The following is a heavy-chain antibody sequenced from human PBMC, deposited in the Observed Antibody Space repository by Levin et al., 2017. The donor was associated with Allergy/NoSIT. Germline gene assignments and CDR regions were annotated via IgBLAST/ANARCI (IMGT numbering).Heavy chain of an antibody. CDR3: AKARYSTMFDF. D-gene: IGHD2-2*01. J-gene: IGHJ4*02. CDR2: IYSDGTT. Sequence: SETLSLTCTVSGGSINNYYWSWIRQPPGKGLEWIGYIYSDGTTNYNPSLKSRVTISVDTSKNQFSLRLNSLTAAATAVYYCAKARYSTMFDFWGQGTLVTVSS. V-gene: IGHV4-59*01. CDR1: GGSINNYY.